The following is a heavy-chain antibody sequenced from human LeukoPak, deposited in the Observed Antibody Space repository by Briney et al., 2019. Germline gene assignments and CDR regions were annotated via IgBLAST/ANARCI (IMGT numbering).Heavy chain of an antibody. J-gene: IGHJ4*02. Sequence: GGSLRLSCAASGFTFTDYYMSWIRQGPGKGLEWVAYISTTNTMSYSDSVKGRFTISRDNAKNSLYLQMSSLRADDTAVYYCAREGPPFDSWGQGALVTVSS. CDR3: AREGPPFDS. V-gene: IGHV3-11*01. CDR1: GFTFTDYY. CDR2: ISTTNTM.